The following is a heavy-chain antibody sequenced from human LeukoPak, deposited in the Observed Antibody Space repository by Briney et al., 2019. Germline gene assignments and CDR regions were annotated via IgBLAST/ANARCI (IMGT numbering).Heavy chain of an antibody. D-gene: IGHD5-18*01. CDR3: ARLSGYSYGFPNWFDP. CDR1: GGSISSGDYY. Sequence: SETLSLTCTVSGGSISSGDYYWSWIRQPPGKGLEWIGYIYYSESTYYNPSLKSRVTISVDTSKNQFSLKLSSVTAADTAVYYCARLSGYSYGFPNWFDPWGQGTLVTVSS. V-gene: IGHV4-30-4*01. CDR2: IYYSEST. J-gene: IGHJ5*02.